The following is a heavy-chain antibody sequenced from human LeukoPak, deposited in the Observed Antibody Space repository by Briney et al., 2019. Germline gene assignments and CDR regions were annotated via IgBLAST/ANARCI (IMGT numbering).Heavy chain of an antibody. J-gene: IGHJ4*02. CDR3: ARDSISDY. CDR1: GFTFSDYS. V-gene: IGHV3-11*01. Sequence: PGGSLRLSCAASGFTFSDYSMTWVRQAPGKGPEWISYISRSGTTIYYADSVKGRFTISRDNAKNSLFLQMNSLRAEDTAIYYCARDSISDYWGQGTLVTVSS. CDR2: ISRSGTTI.